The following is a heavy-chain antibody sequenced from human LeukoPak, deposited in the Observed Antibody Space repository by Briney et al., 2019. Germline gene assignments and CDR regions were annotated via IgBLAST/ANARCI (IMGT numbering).Heavy chain of an antibody. CDR2: INPKSGGT. J-gene: IGHJ4*02. Sequence: ASVKVSCKASGYNFSGYYLHWVRQSPGQGLEWMGWINPKSGGTNYAQKLQGRVTMTTDTSTSTAYMELRSLRSDDTAVYYCARDSWYSGSYRPFDYWGQGTLVTVSS. CDR1: GYNFSGYY. CDR3: ARDSWYSGSYRPFDY. V-gene: IGHV1-2*02. D-gene: IGHD1-26*01.